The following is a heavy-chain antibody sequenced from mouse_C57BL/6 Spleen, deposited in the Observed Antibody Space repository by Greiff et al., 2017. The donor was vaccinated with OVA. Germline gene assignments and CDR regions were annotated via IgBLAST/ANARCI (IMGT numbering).Heavy chain of an antibody. Sequence: EVQVVESGGDLVKPGGSLKLSCAASGFTFSSYGMSWVRQTPDKRLEWVATISSGGSYTYYPDSVKGRFTISRDNAKNTLYLQMSSLKSEDTAMYYCARHGIVKEYFDYWGQGTTLTVSS. V-gene: IGHV5-6*01. CDR3: ARHGIVKEYFDY. J-gene: IGHJ2*01. D-gene: IGHD2-5*01. CDR1: GFTFSSYG. CDR2: ISSGGSYT.